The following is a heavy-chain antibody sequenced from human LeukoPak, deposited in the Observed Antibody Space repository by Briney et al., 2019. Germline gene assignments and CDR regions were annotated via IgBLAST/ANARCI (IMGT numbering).Heavy chain of an antibody. V-gene: IGHV1-2*02. CDR2: INPNSGGT. CDR1: GYTFTSYD. J-gene: IGHJ4*02. CDR3: ARGGGTGPIPAPY. Sequence: ASVKVSCKASGYTFTSYDINWVRQAPGQGLEWMGWINPNSGGTNYAQKFQGRVTMTRDTSISTAYMELSRLRSDDTAVYYCARGGGTGPIPAPYWGQGTLVTVSS. D-gene: IGHD3-16*01.